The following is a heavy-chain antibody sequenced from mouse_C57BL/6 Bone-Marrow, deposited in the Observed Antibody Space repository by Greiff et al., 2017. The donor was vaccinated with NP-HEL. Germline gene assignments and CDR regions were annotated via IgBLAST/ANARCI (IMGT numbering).Heavy chain of an antibody. CDR2: IDPENGDT. CDR1: GFNIKDDY. J-gene: IGHJ3*01. D-gene: IGHD2-3*01. Sequence: VQLQQSGAELVRPGASVKLSCTASGFNIKDDYMHWVKQRPEQGLEWIGWIDPENGDTEYASKFQGKATITADTSSNTAYLQLSSLTSEDTAVYYCTTRAIYDDYYFFAYWGQGTLVTVSA. V-gene: IGHV14-4*01. CDR3: TTRAIYDDYYFFAY.